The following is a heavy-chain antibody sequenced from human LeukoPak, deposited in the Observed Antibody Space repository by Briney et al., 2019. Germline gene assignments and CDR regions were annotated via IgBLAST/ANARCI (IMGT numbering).Heavy chain of an antibody. Sequence: PSETLSLTCTVSGGSISSYYWSWIRQPPGKGLEWIGYIYYSGSTNYNPSLKSRVTISVETSKNQFSLKLSSVTAADTAVYYCARDYDILTGYSNDAFDIWGQGTMVTVSS. J-gene: IGHJ3*02. CDR1: GGSISSYY. V-gene: IGHV4-59*01. D-gene: IGHD3-9*01. CDR3: ARDYDILTGYSNDAFDI. CDR2: IYYSGST.